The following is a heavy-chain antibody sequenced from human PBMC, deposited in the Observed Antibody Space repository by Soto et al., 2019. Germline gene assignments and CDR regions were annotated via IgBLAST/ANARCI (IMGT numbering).Heavy chain of an antibody. D-gene: IGHD6-19*01. J-gene: IGHJ4*02. Sequence: SVKVSCKASGGTFSSYAISWVRQAPGQGLEWMGGIIPIFGTANYAQKFQGKVTITADESTSTAYMELSSLRSEDTAVYYCARGNIAVAGRIDYWGQGTLVTVSS. V-gene: IGHV1-69*13. CDR3: ARGNIAVAGRIDY. CDR1: GGTFSSYA. CDR2: IIPIFGTA.